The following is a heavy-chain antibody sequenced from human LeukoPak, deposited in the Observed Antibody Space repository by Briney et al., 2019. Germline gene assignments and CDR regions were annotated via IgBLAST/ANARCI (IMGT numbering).Heavy chain of an antibody. V-gene: IGHV4-38-2*02. J-gene: IGHJ4*02. CDR2: IYHSGST. Sequence: SETLSLTCTVSGYSISSGYYWGWIRQPPGKGLEWIGSIYHSGSTYYNPSLKSRVTKSVDTSKNQFSLKLSSVTAADTAVYYCARGGDLGDTAMEGWGQGTLVTVSS. D-gene: IGHD5-18*01. CDR1: GYSISSGYY. CDR3: ARGGDLGDTAMEG.